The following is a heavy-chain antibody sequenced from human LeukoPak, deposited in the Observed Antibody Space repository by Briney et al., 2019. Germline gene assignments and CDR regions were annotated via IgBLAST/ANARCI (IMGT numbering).Heavy chain of an antibody. D-gene: IGHD2-2*01. CDR3: ARAPAATLYYMDV. CDR2: INPNSGGT. CDR1: EYTFTGYF. Sequence: ASVKVSCKASEYTFTGYFMHWVRQAPGQGLEWMGWINPNSGGTNYAQKFQGRVTMTRDTSISTAYMELSRLRSDDTAVYYCARAPAATLYYMDVWGKGTTVTVSS. V-gene: IGHV1-2*02. J-gene: IGHJ6*03.